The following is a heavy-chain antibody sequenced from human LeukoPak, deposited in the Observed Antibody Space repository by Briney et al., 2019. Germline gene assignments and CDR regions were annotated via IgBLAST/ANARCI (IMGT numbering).Heavy chain of an antibody. CDR2: IYHSGST. D-gene: IGHD6-6*01. J-gene: IGHJ6*03. V-gene: IGHV4-30-2*01. CDR3: ARGASSSFLIYYYYYMDV. CDR1: GGSISSGGYY. Sequence: KPSQTLSLTCTVSGGSISSGGYYWSWIRQPPGKGLGWIGYIYHSGSTYYNPSLKSRVTISVDRSKNQFSLKLSSVTAADTAVYYCARGASSSFLIYYYYYMDVWGKGTTVTVSS.